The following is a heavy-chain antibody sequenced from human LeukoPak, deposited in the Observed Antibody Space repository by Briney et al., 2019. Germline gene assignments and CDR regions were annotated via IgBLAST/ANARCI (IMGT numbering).Heavy chain of an antibody. Sequence: ASVKVSCKASGYTFTSYGISWVRQAPGQGLEWMGWISAYNGNTNYEQKFQGRFTMTTDTSTSTAYMELRSLRSDDTALYYCARAESLYGGNLAAAFDIWGQGTMVTVSS. J-gene: IGHJ3*02. CDR1: GYTFTSYG. D-gene: IGHD4-23*01. V-gene: IGHV1-18*01. CDR2: ISAYNGNT. CDR3: ARAESLYGGNLAAAFDI.